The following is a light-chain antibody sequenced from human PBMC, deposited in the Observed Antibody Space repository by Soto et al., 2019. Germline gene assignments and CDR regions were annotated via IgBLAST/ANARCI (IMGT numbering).Light chain of an antibody. CDR3: QQNYRTPLN. CDR1: QYIGRY. CDR2: AAS. J-gene: IGKJ4*01. Sequence: DIQITQDASSLSAYVGHTGTITFGAGQYIGRYLNWYQQKPGKAPKLLIYAASSLHSGVPSRFSGSGSGTDFTLTISSLQPEDFATYSCQQNYRTPLNFGGGTKVDI. V-gene: IGKV1-39*01.